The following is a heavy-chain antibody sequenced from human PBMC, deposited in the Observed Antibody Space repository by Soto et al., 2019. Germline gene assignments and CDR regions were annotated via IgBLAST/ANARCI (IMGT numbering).Heavy chain of an antibody. CDR1: GGTFSRYA. CDR2: IIPIFGTA. V-gene: IGHV1-69*01. CDR3: ARGGLERGSYYDY. Sequence: QVQLVQSGAEVMKTGSSVKVSCKASGGTFSRYAISWVRQAPGQGLEWMGGIIPIFGTANYAQKFQGRVTITADESTSTAYMELSSLSSEDTAVYYCARGGLERGSYYDYWGQGTLVTVSS. J-gene: IGHJ4*02. D-gene: IGHD3-16*01.